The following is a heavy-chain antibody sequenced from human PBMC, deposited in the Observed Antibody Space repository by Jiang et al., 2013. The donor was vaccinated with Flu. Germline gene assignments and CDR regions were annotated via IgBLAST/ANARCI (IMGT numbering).Heavy chain of an antibody. CDR2: VHHIASP. CDR1: VTPSVVMSG. Sequence: PGLVKPSETLSSSALSLVTPSVVMSGGVGSANPPGKGLEWIGEVHHIASPNFSPALESRVTMALDKTKNQFSLGLTSVTAADTAVYFCARDLGSHPGHWGRGILVTVSS. CDR3: ARDLGSHPGH. V-gene: IGHV4/OR15-8*03. D-gene: IGHD1-26*01. J-gene: IGHJ4*01.